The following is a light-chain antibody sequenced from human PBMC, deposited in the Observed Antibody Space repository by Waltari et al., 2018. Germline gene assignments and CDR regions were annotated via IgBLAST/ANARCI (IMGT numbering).Light chain of an antibody. J-gene: IGLJ3*02. Sequence: LVPTHAHSDSAPPRAFAGPPHTTPSRYILHSLPCLPHQPGKGPRSLMKVNSDGSHRKGDDIPDRFSASNSGTEYYLTISSLQSEDEADYYCQTGGHGTWVFGGGTKLTVL. CDR1: SRYILHS. CDR2: VNSDGSH. V-gene: IGLV4-69*01. CDR3: QTGGHGTWV.